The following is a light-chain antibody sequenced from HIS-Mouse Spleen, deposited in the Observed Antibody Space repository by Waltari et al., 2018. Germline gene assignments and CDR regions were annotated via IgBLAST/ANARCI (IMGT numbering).Light chain of an antibody. Sequence: QSALTQPASVSGSPGQSITISCTGTSSDVGSYNLVSWYQQHPGKAPKLMIYEGSKWPSGASNRFSGSKSGNTASLTISGLQAEDEADYYCCSYAGSSTWVFGGGTKLTVL. CDR3: CSYAGSSTWV. CDR1: SSDVGSYNL. CDR2: EGS. V-gene: IGLV2-23*01. J-gene: IGLJ3*02.